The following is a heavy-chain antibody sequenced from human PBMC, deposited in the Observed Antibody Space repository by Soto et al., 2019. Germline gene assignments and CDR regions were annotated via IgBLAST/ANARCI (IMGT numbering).Heavy chain of an antibody. J-gene: IGHJ6*03. V-gene: IGHV3-7*01. CDR3: ARVGSTYYHYYYLDV. CDR2: IKQDGSEK. Sequence: PGGSLRLSCAASGFTFSSYWMSWVRQAPGKGLEWVASIKQDGSEKYYVDSVKGRFTISRDNAKNSLYLQMNSLRVEDTAVYYCARVGSTYYHYYYLDVWGKGTTVTVSS. CDR1: GFTFSSYW. D-gene: IGHD2-2*01.